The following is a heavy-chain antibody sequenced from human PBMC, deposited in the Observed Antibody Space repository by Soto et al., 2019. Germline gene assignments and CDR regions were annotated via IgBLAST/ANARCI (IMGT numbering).Heavy chain of an antibody. V-gene: IGHV4-31*02. CDR3: ARSKAFDRYYFDY. D-gene: IGHD3-9*01. J-gene: IGHJ4*02. Sequence: SETLSLTCTVSGGSISSGDYYWSWIRRHPGEGLEWIGYIYYSRTAYYNPSLKSRVTISADTSKNQFSLNLRSVTAADTAVYYCARSKAFDRYYFDYWGQGTLVTVSS. CDR1: GGSISSGDYY. CDR2: IYYSRTA.